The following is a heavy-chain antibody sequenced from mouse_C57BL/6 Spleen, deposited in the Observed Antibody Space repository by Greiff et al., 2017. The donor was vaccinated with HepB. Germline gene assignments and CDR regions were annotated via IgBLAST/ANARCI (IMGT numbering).Heavy chain of an antibody. Sequence: VNVVESGPELVKPGASVKISCKASGYAFSSSWMNWVKQRPGKGLEWIGRIYPGDGDTNYNGKFKGKATLTADKSSSTAYMQLSSLTSEDSAVDFCARRGSPYWYFDVWGTGTTVTVSS. V-gene: IGHV1-82*01. CDR1: GYAFSSSW. CDR3: ARRGSPYWYFDV. J-gene: IGHJ1*03. CDR2: IYPGDGDT. D-gene: IGHD1-1*01.